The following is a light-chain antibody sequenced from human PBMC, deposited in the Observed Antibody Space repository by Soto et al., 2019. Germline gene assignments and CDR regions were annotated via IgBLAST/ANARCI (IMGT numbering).Light chain of an antibody. J-gene: IGLJ1*01. CDR1: NSNIGNNY. Sequence: VLTQPPSVSAAPGQKVTISCSGSNSNIGNNYVSWYQQFPGTAPKLLIYENNERPSGIPDRFSGSKSGTSATLGITGLQTGAKADYYCGTWDGSLTASYFFGPGTKVTVL. CDR2: ENN. V-gene: IGLV1-51*02. CDR3: GTWDGSLTASYF.